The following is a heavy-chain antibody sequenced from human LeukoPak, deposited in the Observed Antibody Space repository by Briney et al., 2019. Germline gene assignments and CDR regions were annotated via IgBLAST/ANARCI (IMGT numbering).Heavy chain of an antibody. CDR3: ARDLSSRWYLYDFDS. D-gene: IGHD6-13*01. Sequence: GGSLRLSCAASGFTFSSYEMNWVRQAPGKGLEWVANIKQDGSEKYYVDSVKGRFTISRDNAKNSLYLQMNSLRAEDTAVYYCARDLSSRWYLYDFDSWGQGTLVTVSS. CDR2: IKQDGSEK. V-gene: IGHV3-7*01. CDR1: GFTFSSYE. J-gene: IGHJ4*02.